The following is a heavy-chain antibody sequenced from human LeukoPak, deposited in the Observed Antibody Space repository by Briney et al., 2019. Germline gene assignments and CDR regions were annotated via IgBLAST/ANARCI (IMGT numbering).Heavy chain of an antibody. V-gene: IGHV1-2*06. J-gene: IGHJ4*02. CDR3: ARLTYYDFWSGYSAYFDY. CDR2: INPNSGGA. CDR1: GYTFTGYY. Sequence: ASVKVSCKASGYTFTGYYIHWVRQAPGQGLEWMGRINPNSGGANYAQKFQGRVTMTRDTSITTVYMELSSLRSADTSVYYCARLTYYDFWSGYSAYFDYWGQGTLVTVSS. D-gene: IGHD3-3*01.